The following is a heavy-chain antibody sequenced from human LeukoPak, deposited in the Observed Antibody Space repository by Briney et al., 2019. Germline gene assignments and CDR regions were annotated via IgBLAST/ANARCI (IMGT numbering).Heavy chain of an antibody. CDR1: GYXFTSYG. D-gene: IGHD3-10*01. CDR2: ISGYNGNT. V-gene: IGHV1-18*01. CDR3: ARGGSGAYGSGSYYTALDI. Sequence: GASVKVSCKASGYXFTSYGMTWVRQAPGQGLEWMGLISGYNGNTNYAQKLQGRVTMTTDTSTSTAYMELRSLRSDDTAVYYCARGGSGAYGSGSYYTALDIWGQGTMVTVSS. J-gene: IGHJ3*02.